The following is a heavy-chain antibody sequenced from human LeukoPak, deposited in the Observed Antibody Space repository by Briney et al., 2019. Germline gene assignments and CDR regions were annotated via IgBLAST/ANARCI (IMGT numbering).Heavy chain of an antibody. V-gene: IGHV3-23*01. D-gene: IGHD5-18*01. CDR2: ISGSGGST. CDR1: GFTFSGYA. Sequence: GGSLRLSCAASGFTFSGYAMSWVRQAPGKGLEWVSAISGSGGSTYYADSVKGRFTISRDNSKNTLYLQMNSLRAEDTAVYYCAKVGGYSYGYFDYWGQGTLVTVSS. CDR3: AKVGGYSYGYFDY. J-gene: IGHJ4*02.